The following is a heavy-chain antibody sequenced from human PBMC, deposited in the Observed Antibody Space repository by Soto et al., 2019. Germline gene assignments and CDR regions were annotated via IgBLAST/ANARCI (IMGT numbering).Heavy chain of an antibody. J-gene: IGHJ6*03. CDR2: INAGNGNT. V-gene: IGHV1-3*01. CDR3: ARAYYDFWSGPINYYMDV. CDR1: GYTFTSYA. Sequence: GASVKVSCKASGYTFTSYAVHWVRQAPGQRLEWMGWINAGNGNTKYSQKFQGRVTITRDTSASTAYMELSSLRSEDTAVYYCARAYYDFWSGPINYYMDVWGKGTTVTVSS. D-gene: IGHD3-3*01.